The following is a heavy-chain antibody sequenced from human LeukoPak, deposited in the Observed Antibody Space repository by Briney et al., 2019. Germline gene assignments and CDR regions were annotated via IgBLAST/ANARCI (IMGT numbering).Heavy chain of an antibody. CDR1: GGTFSSYA. CDR3: ARAGLYYDSSGPTTTPDY. CDR2: IIPIFGTA. J-gene: IGHJ4*02. D-gene: IGHD3-22*01. V-gene: IGHV1-69*13. Sequence: SVKVACKASGGTFSSYAISWVRQAPGQGLEWMGGIIPIFGTANYAQKFQGRVTITADESTSTAYMELSSLRSEDTAVYYCARAGLYYDSSGPTTTPDYWGQGTLVTVSS.